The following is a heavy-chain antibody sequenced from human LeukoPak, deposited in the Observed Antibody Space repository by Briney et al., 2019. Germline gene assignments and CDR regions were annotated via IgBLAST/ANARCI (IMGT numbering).Heavy chain of an antibody. CDR3: AREGVPGTTDY. CDR2: ISSNGGST. J-gene: IGHJ4*02. D-gene: IGHD6-19*01. Sequence: PGGSLRLSCAASGFIFSSYSMHWVRQAPGKGLESVSAISSNGGSTYYANSVRGRFTISRDNSKNTLYLRMGSLRAEDLAVYYCAREGVPGTTDYWGQGTLVTVSS. CDR1: GFIFSSYS. V-gene: IGHV3-64*01.